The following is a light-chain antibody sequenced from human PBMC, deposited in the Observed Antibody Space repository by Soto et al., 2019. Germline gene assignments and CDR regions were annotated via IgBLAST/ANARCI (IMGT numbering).Light chain of an antibody. Sequence: QSVLTQPPSVSGAPGQRVTISCTGSSSNIGAGYDVHWYQQLPGTAPKLLIYGNSNRPSGVPDRFSGSKSGTSASLAITGLQAEDEADHYCQSYDSSPRGVVFGGGTKLTVL. V-gene: IGLV1-40*01. CDR1: SSNIGAGYD. J-gene: IGLJ2*01. CDR2: GNS. CDR3: QSYDSSPRGVV.